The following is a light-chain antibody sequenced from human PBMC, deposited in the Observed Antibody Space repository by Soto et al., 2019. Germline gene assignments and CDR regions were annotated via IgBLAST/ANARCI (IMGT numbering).Light chain of an antibody. CDR2: DVS. CDR3: FSYAGSLYV. V-gene: IGLV2-11*01. Sequence: QSALTQPRSVSGSPGQSVTISCTGTSSDVGGYNYVSWYQQHPGKAPQLMIYDVSKRPSGVPDRFSGSKSGNTASLTISGLQAEDEADYYCFSYAGSLYVFGTGTKVTVL. J-gene: IGLJ1*01. CDR1: SSDVGGYNY.